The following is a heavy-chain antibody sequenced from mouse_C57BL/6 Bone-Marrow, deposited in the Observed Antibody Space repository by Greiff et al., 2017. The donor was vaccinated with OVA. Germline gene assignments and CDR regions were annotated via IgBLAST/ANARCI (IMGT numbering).Heavy chain of an antibody. V-gene: IGHV3-6*01. J-gene: IGHJ3*01. CDR1: GYSITSGYY. Sequence: EVQLQESGPGLVKPSQSLSLTCSVTGYSITSGYYWNWIRQFPGNKLEWMGYISYDGSNNYNPSLKNRISITRDTSKNQFFLKLNSVTTEDTATYYCASCYDYDWFAYWGQGTLVTVSA. CDR3: ASCYDYDWFAY. D-gene: IGHD2-4*01. CDR2: ISYDGSN.